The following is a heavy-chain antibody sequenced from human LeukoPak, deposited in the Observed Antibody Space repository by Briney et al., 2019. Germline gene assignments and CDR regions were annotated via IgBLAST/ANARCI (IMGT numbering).Heavy chain of an antibody. V-gene: IGHV4-4*09. Sequence: SETLSLTCTISSGSISDYYWTWLRQAPEKGLEWIGFVQSSGRTDYSPSLRSRVTISLDTSKEQLSLELRSVTAADTAVYYCARPGGDSYSYAFDLWGQGAMVTVS. J-gene: IGHJ3*01. CDR3: ARPGGDSYSYAFDL. CDR2: VQSSGRT. CDR1: SGSISDYY. D-gene: IGHD2-21*02.